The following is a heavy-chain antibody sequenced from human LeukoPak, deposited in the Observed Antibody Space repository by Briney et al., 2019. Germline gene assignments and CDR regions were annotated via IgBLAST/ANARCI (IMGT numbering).Heavy chain of an antibody. CDR2: IRSKAYGGTT. J-gene: IGHJ4*02. D-gene: IGHD5-12*01. CDR3: IREWLGDY. V-gene: IGHV3-49*04. Sequence: PGGSLRLSCTASGFTFGDYTLSWVRQAPGKGLEWVGFIRSKAYGGTTEYAASVKGRFTISRDDSKSIAYLQMNSLKTEDTAVYYCIREWLGDYWGQGTLVTVSS. CDR1: GFTFGDYT.